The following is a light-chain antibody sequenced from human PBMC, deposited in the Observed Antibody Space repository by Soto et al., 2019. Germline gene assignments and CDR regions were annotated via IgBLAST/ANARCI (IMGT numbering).Light chain of an antibody. CDR2: SNN. Sequence: QSVLTQPPSASGTPGQRVTISCSGSSSNIGSYTVNWYQQLPGTAPKLLIYSNNQRPSGVPDRFSGSKSGTSVSLAISGLQSEDEADYYCAAWEDSLNGVVFGGGTKVTVL. CDR1: SSNIGSYT. CDR3: AAWEDSLNGVV. J-gene: IGLJ2*01. V-gene: IGLV1-44*01.